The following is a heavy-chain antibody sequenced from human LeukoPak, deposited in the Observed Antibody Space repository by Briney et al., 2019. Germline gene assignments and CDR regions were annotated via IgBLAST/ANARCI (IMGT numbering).Heavy chain of an antibody. CDR2: LRYDGSNT. CDR1: GFTFSGYG. D-gene: IGHD5-24*01. J-gene: IGHJ3*02. CDR3: AKDSGVGMATTFSILDI. V-gene: IGHV3-30*02. Sequence: GGSLRLSCAGSGFTFSGYGMHWVRHAPGKRLEWVAFLRYDGSNTYYADSVKGRFTISRDNSKNTLYLQMNSLRAEDTAVYYCAKDSGVGMATTFSILDIWGQGTMVTVSS.